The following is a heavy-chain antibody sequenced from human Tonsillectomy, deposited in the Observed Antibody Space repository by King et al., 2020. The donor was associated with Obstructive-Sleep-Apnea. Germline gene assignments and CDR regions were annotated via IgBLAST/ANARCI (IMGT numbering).Heavy chain of an antibody. CDR3: AREASYDILTGYFSPNYYYYGMDV. D-gene: IGHD3-9*01. J-gene: IGHJ6*02. CDR1: GFTFSSYW. Sequence: VQLVESGGGLVQPGGSLRLSCAASGFTFSSYWMSWVRQAPGKGLEWVANIKQDGSEKYYVDSVKGRFTISSDNAKNSLYLQMNSLRAEDTAVYYCAREASYDILTGYFSPNYYYYGMDVWGQGTTVTVSS. CDR2: IKQDGSEK. V-gene: IGHV3-7*01.